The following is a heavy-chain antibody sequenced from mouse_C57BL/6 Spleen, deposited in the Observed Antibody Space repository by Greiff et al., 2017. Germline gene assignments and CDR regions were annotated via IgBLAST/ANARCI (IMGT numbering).Heavy chain of an antibody. Sequence: QVQLQQPGAELVKPGASVKLSCKASGYTFTSYWMHWVKQRPGRGLEWIGRIDPNSGGTKYNEKFKSKATLTVDKPSSTAYMQRSSLTSADSAVYYCARDYGSSYGYFDVWGTGTTVTVSS. CDR1: GYTFTSYW. CDR3: ARDYGSSYGYFDV. J-gene: IGHJ1*03. CDR2: IDPNSGGT. V-gene: IGHV1-72*01. D-gene: IGHD1-1*01.